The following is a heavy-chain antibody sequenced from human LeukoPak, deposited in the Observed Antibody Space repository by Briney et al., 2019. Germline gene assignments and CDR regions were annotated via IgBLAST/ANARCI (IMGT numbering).Heavy chain of an antibody. CDR2: IFWNDDK. J-gene: IGHJ3*02. Sequence: SGPTLVKPTQTLTLTCTFSGFSLSTSGVGVGWIRQPPGKALEWLALIFWNDDKSYSPSLKSRLTITKDTSKNQVVLTMTNVDPVDTATYYCAHRPGYGSETTNAFDMWGQGTTVTVSS. D-gene: IGHD3-10*01. CDR1: GFSLSTSGVG. V-gene: IGHV2-5*01. CDR3: AHRPGYGSETTNAFDM.